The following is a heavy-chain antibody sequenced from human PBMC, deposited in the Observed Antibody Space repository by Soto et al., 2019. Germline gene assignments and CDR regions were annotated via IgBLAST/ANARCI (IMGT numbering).Heavy chain of an antibody. CDR2: IYEAGTT. Sequence: SSETLSLTCAVSGASISRTGFHRGWIRQPPGQGLEWIGSIYEAGTTFYNSSLKSRVTISADTSKNHFSLQLSSVTAADTAVYYCARRGSGHTFDYWGQGTLVTVSS. J-gene: IGHJ4*02. CDR3: ARRGSGHTFDY. V-gene: IGHV4-39*02. CDR1: GASISRTGFH. D-gene: IGHD3-10*01.